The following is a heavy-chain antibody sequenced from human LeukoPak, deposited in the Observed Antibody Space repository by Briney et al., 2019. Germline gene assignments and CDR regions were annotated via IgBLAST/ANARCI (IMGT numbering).Heavy chain of an antibody. V-gene: IGHV3-30*02. D-gene: IGHD3-16*01. CDR3: AGIPTPPYGPFDY. Sequence: GGSLRLSCAASRFTFSNYGMHWVRQAPGKGLEWVAFIRYDGSNKYYADSVKGRFTISRDNSKNTLYLQMNSLRAEDTAVYYCAGIPTPPYGPFDYWGQGTLVTVSS. J-gene: IGHJ4*02. CDR1: RFTFSNYG. CDR2: IRYDGSNK.